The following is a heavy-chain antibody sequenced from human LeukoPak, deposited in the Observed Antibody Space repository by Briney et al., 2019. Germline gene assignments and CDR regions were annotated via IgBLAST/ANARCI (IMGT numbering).Heavy chain of an antibody. J-gene: IGHJ3*02. Sequence: SETLSLTCNVSGGSMSSYYWNWIRQPPGKGLEWIGYISNSGTTKYNPSLKSRVTISVDTSKNQFSLKLSSVTAADTAAYYCARSGYCSSTSCYANDAFDIWGQGTMVTVSS. D-gene: IGHD2-2*01. CDR3: ARSGYCSSTSCYANDAFDI. V-gene: IGHV4-59*08. CDR2: ISNSGTT. CDR1: GGSMSSYY.